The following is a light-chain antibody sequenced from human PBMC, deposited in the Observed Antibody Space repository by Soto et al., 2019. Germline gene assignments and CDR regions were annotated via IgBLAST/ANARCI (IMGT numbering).Light chain of an antibody. V-gene: IGLV2-8*01. CDR2: EVS. J-gene: IGLJ2*01. CDR3: SSYAGSNNVL. CDR1: SSDVGGYNY. Sequence: QSVLTQPPSASGSPGHSVTISCTGTSSDVGGYNYVSWYQQHPGKAPQLMIYEVSRRPSGVPDRFSGSKSGNTASLTVSGLQAEDEADYYCSSYAGSNNVLFGGGTKLTVL.